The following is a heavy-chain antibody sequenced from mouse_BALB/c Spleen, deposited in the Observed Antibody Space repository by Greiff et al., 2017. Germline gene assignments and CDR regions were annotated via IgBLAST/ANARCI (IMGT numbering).Heavy chain of an antibody. CDR2: ISDGGSYT. V-gene: IGHV5-4*02. D-gene: IGHD1-2*01. CDR1: GFTFSDYY. Sequence: EVQLVESGGGLVKPGGSLKLSCAASGFTFSDYYMYWVRQTPEKRLEWVATISDGGSYTYYPDSVKGRFTISRDNAKNNLYLQMSSLKSEDTAMYYCAREGTATGDYWGQGTSVTVSS. J-gene: IGHJ4*01. CDR3: AREGTATGDY.